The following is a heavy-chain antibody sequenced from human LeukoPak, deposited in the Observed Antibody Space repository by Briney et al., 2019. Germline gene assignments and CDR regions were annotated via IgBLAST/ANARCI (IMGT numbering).Heavy chain of an antibody. V-gene: IGHV3-53*01. CDR1: GFPVSSHY. Sequence: GGSLRLSCAASGFPVSSHYMSWVRQAPGKGLEWVSAIYIGGRKYYADSVTGRFTISRDNSKNTLYLLLNSLRDDETAVYYCARERVIAAAGDGCYSCGQGTQVTVSS. J-gene: IGHJ4*02. CDR3: ARERVIAAAGDGCYS. D-gene: IGHD3-22*01. CDR2: IYIGGRK.